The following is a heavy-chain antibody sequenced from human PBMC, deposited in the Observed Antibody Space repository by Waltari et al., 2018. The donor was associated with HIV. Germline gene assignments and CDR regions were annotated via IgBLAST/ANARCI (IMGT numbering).Heavy chain of an antibody. CDR2: IIPTFGTA. CDR1: GGTFSSYA. Sequence: QVQLVQSGAEVKKPGSSVKVSCKASGGTFSSYAISWVRQAPGQGLEWMGGIIPTFGTASYAQKFQGRVTITADKSTSTAYMELSSLRSEDTAVYYCAGGLVDYGGKTVRWYFDLWGRGTLVTVSS. CDR3: AGGLVDYGGKTVRWYFDL. V-gene: IGHV1-69*06. J-gene: IGHJ2*01. D-gene: IGHD4-17*01.